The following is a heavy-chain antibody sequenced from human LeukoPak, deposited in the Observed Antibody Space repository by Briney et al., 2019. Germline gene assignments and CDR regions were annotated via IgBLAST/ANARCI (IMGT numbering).Heavy chain of an antibody. CDR2: MNPNSGNT. Sequence: ASVKVSCKASGYTFTSYDINWARQATGQGLEWMGWMNPNSGNTGYAQKFQGRVTMTRNTSISTAYMELSSLRSEDTAVYYCASMVATRHNYYYYGMDVWGQGTTVTVSS. CDR1: GYTFTSYD. V-gene: IGHV1-8*01. J-gene: IGHJ6*02. CDR3: ASMVATRHNYYYYGMDV. D-gene: IGHD5-12*01.